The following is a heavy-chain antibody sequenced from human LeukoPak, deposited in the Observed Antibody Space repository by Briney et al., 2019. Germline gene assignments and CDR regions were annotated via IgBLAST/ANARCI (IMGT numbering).Heavy chain of an antibody. CDR2: INPNSGGT. CDR3: AVDSSGYYYHFDY. CDR1: GYTFTGYY. D-gene: IGHD3-22*01. J-gene: IGHJ4*02. Sequence: ASVKVSCKASGYTFTGYYMHWVRQAPGQGLEWMGWINPNSGGTNYAQKFQGRVTMTRDTSISTAYMELSRLRSDDTAVYYCAVDSSGYYYHFDYWGQGTLVTVSS. V-gene: IGHV1-2*02.